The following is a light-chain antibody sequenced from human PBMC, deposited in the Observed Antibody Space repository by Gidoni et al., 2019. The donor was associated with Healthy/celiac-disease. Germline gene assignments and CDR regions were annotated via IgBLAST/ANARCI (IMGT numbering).Light chain of an antibody. CDR2: GAS. Sequence: EIVMTQSPATLSVSPGERATLSCSASQSVSSNLAWYQQKPGQAPRLLIYGASTRATGLPARVSGSGSGTEFTLTISSLQSEDFAVYFCQQYNNWPPLTFGGGTKVEIK. J-gene: IGKJ4*01. V-gene: IGKV3-15*01. CDR1: QSVSSN. CDR3: QQYNNWPPLT.